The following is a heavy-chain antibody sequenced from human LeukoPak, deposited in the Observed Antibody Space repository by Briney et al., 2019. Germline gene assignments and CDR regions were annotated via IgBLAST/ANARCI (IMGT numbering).Heavy chain of an antibody. V-gene: IGHV1-69*13. CDR1: GGTFSSYA. D-gene: IGHD3-10*01. J-gene: IGHJ6*04. Sequence: SVKVSCKASGGTFSSYAISWVRQAPGQGLEWMGGIIPIFSTANYAQKFQGRVTITADESTSTAYMELSSLRSEDTAVYYCARRTITMVRGVIYYYGMDVWGKGTTVTVSS. CDR3: ARRTITMVRGVIYYYGMDV. CDR2: IIPIFSTA.